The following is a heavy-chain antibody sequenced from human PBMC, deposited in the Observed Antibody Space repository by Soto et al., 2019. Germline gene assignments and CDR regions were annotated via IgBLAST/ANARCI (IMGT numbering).Heavy chain of an antibody. CDR3: AREFSGYGNSGMGV. D-gene: IGHD6-13*01. J-gene: IGHJ6*02. Sequence: PGGSLRLSCTASGFSFSTYEMNWVRQAPGKGLEWVSYISGSGSPMYYAASVKGRFTISRDNAKNSLYLQMNSLRADNTAVYYCAREFSGYGNSGMGVWGQGTTVTVSS. CDR1: GFSFSTYE. V-gene: IGHV3-48*03. CDR2: ISGSGSPM.